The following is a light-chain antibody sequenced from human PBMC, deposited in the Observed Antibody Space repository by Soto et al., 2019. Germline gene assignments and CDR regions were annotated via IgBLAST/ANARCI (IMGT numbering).Light chain of an antibody. Sequence: QSVLTQASSASASLGSSVKLTCTLSSGHSDYAIAWHQQQPGKAPRYLMKVESSGTYNKGSGVPDRFSGSSSGSGRYLTISNLQSEDEADYYCETWNSYTHVFGTGTKLTVL. CDR1: SGHSDYA. CDR3: ETWNSYTHV. V-gene: IGLV4-60*03. J-gene: IGLJ1*01. CDR2: VESSGTY.